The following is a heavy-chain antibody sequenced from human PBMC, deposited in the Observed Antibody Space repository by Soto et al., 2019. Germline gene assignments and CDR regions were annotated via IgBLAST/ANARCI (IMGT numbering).Heavy chain of an antibody. CDR2: IIPIFGTA. CDR3: ARDLWGIPEAGVYDMDV. CDR1: GGTFSSYA. D-gene: IGHD6-13*01. V-gene: IGHV1-69*13. Sequence: SSVKVSCKASGGTFSSYAISWVRQAPGQGLEWMGGIIPIFGTANYAQKFQGRVTITADESTSTAYMELSSLRSEDTAVYYCARDLWGIPEAGVYDMDVWGQGTTVTVSS. J-gene: IGHJ6*02.